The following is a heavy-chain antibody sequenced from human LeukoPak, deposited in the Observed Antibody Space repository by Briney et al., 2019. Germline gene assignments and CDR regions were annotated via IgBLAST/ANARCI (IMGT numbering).Heavy chain of an antibody. Sequence: GGSLRLSCAASGFTFDGYWMHWVRQAPGKGLVWVSRINSDGSGIIYADSVEGRFTISRDNARNTVYLQMNSLRAEDTAVYYCARERGVSHPFDYWGQGTLVTVSS. D-gene: IGHD2-21*01. CDR2: INSDGSGI. J-gene: IGHJ4*02. CDR3: ARERGVSHPFDY. CDR1: GFTFDGYW. V-gene: IGHV3-74*01.